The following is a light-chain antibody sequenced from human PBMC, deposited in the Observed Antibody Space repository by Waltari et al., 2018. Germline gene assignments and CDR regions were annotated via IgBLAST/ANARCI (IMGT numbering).Light chain of an antibody. Sequence: SYELTQSLSVSVAPGQTATITCGGNNIGGKSVHWYQQKPGQAPVLVIYRDNNRPSGIPDRFSGSNSGNTATLTINGAQVGDEADYYCQVRDSNTAVFGGGTHLTVL. CDR1: NIGGKS. CDR3: QVRDSNTAV. V-gene: IGLV3-9*01. J-gene: IGLJ7*01. CDR2: RDN.